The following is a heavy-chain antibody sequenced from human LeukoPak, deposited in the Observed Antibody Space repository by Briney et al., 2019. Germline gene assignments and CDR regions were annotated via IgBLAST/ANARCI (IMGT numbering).Heavy chain of an antibody. CDR1: GFTFSSYG. D-gene: IGHD3-3*01. J-gene: IGHJ5*02. CDR3: AKVRMATIFGVVNERGLDP. CDR2: ISYDGSNK. V-gene: IGHV3-30*18. Sequence: GRSLRLSCAASGFTFSSYGMHWVRQAPGKGLEWVAVISYDGSNKYYADSVKGRFTISRDNSKNTLYLQMNSLRAEDTGVYYCAKVRMATIFGVVNERGLDPGGQGTLVSVS.